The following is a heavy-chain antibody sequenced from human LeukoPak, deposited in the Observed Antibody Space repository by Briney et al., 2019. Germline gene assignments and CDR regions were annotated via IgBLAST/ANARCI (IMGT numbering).Heavy chain of an antibody. D-gene: IGHD2-2*01. J-gene: IGHJ4*02. CDR2: ITASSGST. V-gene: IGHV3-23*01. CDR3: ASPTEYPLGYYFDY. CDR1: GLTFSTYA. Sequence: AGGSLRLSCAASGLTFSTYAMSWVRQAPGKGLEWVSSITASSGSTYYADSVKGRFTISRDNAKNSMYLQMNSLRAEDTAVYYCASPTEYPLGYYFDYWGQGTLVTVSS.